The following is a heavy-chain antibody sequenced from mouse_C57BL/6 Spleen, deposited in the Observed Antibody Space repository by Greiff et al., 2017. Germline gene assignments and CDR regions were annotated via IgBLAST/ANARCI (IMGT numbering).Heavy chain of an antibody. CDR1: GYTFTGFW. V-gene: IGHV1-9*01. J-gene: IGHJ4*01. Sequence: QFQLQQSGAELMKPGASVKLSCKATGYTFTGFWFEWVKQRPGHGLEWIGEILPGSGSTNYNEKFKGKATFTAATSANTAYMQLSRLTTEDSAIYDCSRDYDGRVYAMDYWGQGTSVTVSS. CDR3: SRDYDGRVYAMDY. CDR2: ILPGSGST. D-gene: IGHD2-4*01.